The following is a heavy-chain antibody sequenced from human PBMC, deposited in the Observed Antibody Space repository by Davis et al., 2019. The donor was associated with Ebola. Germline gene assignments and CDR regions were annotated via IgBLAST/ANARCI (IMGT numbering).Heavy chain of an antibody. CDR3: AKPPTQQLAYYYGMDV. Sequence: GESLKISCAASGFTFSSYGIHWVRQAPGKGLEWVAVIWFDGSKTYYGDSVKGRCTISRDNSKNTLYLQMNSLRAEDTAVYYCAKPPTQQLAYYYGMDVWGQGTTVTVSS. V-gene: IGHV3-33*06. CDR2: IWFDGSKT. D-gene: IGHD6-13*01. J-gene: IGHJ6*02. CDR1: GFTFSSYG.